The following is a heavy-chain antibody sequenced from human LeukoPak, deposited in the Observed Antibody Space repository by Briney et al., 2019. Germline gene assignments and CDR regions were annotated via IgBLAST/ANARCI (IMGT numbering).Heavy chain of an antibody. Sequence: GASVKVSCKASGYTFTNYGISWVRQAPGQGLEWMGWISAYNGNINYAQKFQGRVTMTTDTSTSTAYMELRSLRSDDTAMYYCARDLDPDITLLRGVPDAFDIWGQGTMVTVSS. CDR3: ARDLDPDITLLRGVPDAFDI. V-gene: IGHV1-18*01. J-gene: IGHJ3*02. CDR1: GYTFTNYG. D-gene: IGHD3-10*01. CDR2: ISAYNGNI.